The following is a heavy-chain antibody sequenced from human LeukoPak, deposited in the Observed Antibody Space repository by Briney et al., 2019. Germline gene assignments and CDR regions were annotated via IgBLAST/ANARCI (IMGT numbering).Heavy chain of an antibody. J-gene: IGHJ4*02. CDR1: GGSISSYY. CDR3: ARGRGSSWYYFDS. CDR2: IYASGNT. V-gene: IGHV4-4*07. Sequence: PSETLSLTCTVSGGSISSYYWSWVRQPAGKGLEWNGRIYASGNTNYNPSLKGRVTMTVDTSKNQFSLNLSSVTAADTAVYYCARGRGSSWYYFDSWGQGTLVTVSS. D-gene: IGHD6-13*01.